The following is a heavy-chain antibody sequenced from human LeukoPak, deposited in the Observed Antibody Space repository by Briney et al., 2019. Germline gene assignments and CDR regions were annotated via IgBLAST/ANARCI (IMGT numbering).Heavy chain of an antibody. CDR2: IYYSGST. D-gene: IGHD2-2*01. V-gene: IGHV4-31*03. CDR1: GGSISSGGYY. Sequence: SQTLSLTCTVSGGSISSGGYYWSWIRQHPGTGLEWIGYIYYSGSTYYNPSLKSRVTISVDTSKSQFSLKLSSVTAADTAVYYCARGSLVPAAILYYYYGMDVWGQGTTVTVSS. J-gene: IGHJ6*02. CDR3: ARGSLVPAAILYYYYGMDV.